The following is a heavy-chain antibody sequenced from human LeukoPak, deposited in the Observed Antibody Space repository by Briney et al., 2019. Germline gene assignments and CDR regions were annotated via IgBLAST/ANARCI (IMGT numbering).Heavy chain of an antibody. CDR1: GFTFSSHW. J-gene: IGHJ4*02. V-gene: IGHV3-74*01. CDR3: AKANGDQGELVYYFDY. D-gene: IGHD4-17*01. CDR2: INSDGSSI. Sequence: GGSLRLSCAASGFTFSSHWMHWVRQAPGKGLVWVSRINSDGSSISYADSVKGRFTISRDNAKNTLYLQMNSLRAEDTAVYYCAKANGDQGELVYYFDYWGQGTLVTVSS.